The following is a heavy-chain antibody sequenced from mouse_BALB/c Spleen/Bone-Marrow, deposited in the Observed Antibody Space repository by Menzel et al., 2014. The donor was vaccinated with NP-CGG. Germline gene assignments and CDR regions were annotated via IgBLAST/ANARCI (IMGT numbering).Heavy chain of an antibody. CDR3: AFYYYGSSLFAY. V-gene: IGHV14-3*02. J-gene: IGHJ3*01. Sequence: EVQLQQSGAELAKPGASVKLSCTASGFNIKDTYMHWVKQRPEQGLEWIGRIDPANGNTKYDPKFQGKATITADTSSNTAYLQLSSLTSEDTAVYYCAFYYYGSSLFAYWGQGTLVTVSA. D-gene: IGHD1-1*01. CDR2: IDPANGNT. CDR1: GFNIKDTY.